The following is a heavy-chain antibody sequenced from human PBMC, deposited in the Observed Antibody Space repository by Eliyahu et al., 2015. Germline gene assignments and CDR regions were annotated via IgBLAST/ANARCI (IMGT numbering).Heavy chain of an antibody. CDR3: ARDLFPNFGSGSSY. Sequence: QVQLVQSGAEVKXPGASVNVSCXTSXYTFTSYGVSWVRQAPGQRLEWMEWXSXYIGNTNYPQKFQGRVTMTRDTSTSTVYMELRSLRSDDTAVYYCARDLFPNFGSGSSYWGQGTLVTVSS. CDR2: XSXYIGNT. CDR1: XYTFTSYG. V-gene: IGHV1-18*04. J-gene: IGHJ4*02. D-gene: IGHD3-10*01.